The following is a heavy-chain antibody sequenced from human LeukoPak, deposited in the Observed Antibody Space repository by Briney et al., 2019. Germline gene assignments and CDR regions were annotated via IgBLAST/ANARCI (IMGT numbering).Heavy chain of an antibody. CDR1: GFTFSSYG. J-gene: IGHJ4*02. D-gene: IGHD6-13*01. Sequence: GGSLRLSCAASGFTFSSYGMHWVRQAPGKGLEWVAVIWYDGSNKYYADSVKGQFTISGDNSKNTLYLQMNSLRAEDTAVYYCARIPRHSSSHLDYWGQGTLVTVSS. V-gene: IGHV3-33*01. CDR2: IWYDGSNK. CDR3: ARIPRHSSSHLDY.